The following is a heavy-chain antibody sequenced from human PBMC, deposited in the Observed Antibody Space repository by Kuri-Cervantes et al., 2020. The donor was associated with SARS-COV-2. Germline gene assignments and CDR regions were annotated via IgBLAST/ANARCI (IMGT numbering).Heavy chain of an antibody. CDR2: IKQDGSEK. V-gene: IGHV3-7*01. Sequence: GGSLRLSCAASRFTFSSYSMNWVRQAPGKGLEWVANIKQDGSEKYYVDSVKGRFTISRDNAKNSLYLQMNSLRAEDTAVYYCARDFNPLDYWGQGTLVTVSS. J-gene: IGHJ4*02. CDR1: RFTFSSYS. CDR3: ARDFNPLDY.